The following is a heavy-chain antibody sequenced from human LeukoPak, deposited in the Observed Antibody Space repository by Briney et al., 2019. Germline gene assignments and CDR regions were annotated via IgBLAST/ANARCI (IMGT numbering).Heavy chain of an antibody. CDR2: ISSTSDTYK. Sequence: GGSLRLSCAASGFTFSSYWMSWVRQAPGKGLEWVPTISSTSDTYKYYANSVRGRFTISRDNSKDTLYLQMSSLRAEDTAFYYCARDLLTSVTPLYYFDYWGQGTLVTVSS. V-gene: IGHV3-21*01. CDR1: GFTFSSYW. J-gene: IGHJ4*02. CDR3: ARDLLTSVTPLYYFDY. D-gene: IGHD4-17*01.